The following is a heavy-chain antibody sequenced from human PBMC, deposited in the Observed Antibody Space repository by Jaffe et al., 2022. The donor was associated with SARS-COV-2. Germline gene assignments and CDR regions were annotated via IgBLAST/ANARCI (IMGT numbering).Heavy chain of an antibody. CDR1: GFTFSSYA. CDR2: ISYDGSNK. Sequence: QVQLVESGGGVVQPGRSLRLSCAASGFTFSSYAMHWVRQAPGKGLEWVAVISYDGSNKYYADSVKGRFTISRDNSKNTLYLQMNSLRAEDTAVYYCARDNGTITCDYWGQGTLVTVSS. CDR3: ARDNGTITCDY. V-gene: IGHV3-30-3*01. D-gene: IGHD1-1*01. J-gene: IGHJ4*02.